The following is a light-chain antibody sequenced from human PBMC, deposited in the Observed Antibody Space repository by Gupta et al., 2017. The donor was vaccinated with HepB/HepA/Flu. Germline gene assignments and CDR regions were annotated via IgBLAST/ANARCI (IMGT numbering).Light chain of an antibody. V-gene: IGKV3-15*01. J-gene: IGKJ1*01. CDR3: HQNNNWPPWT. Sequence: VVLTQSPSSLSVSPGERATLSCRASQSIGRNLAWYQQKPGQSPRLLIYGTSTRASGVPDRFSGSGSGKEFPLTINSRQSEDFAVYYCHQNNNWPPWTFGQGTKVEVK. CDR1: QSIGRN. CDR2: GTS.